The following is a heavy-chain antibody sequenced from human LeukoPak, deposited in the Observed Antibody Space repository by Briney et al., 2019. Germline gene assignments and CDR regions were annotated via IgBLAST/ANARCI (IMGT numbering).Heavy chain of an antibody. J-gene: IGHJ6*02. CDR2: IYTSGST. CDR3: AREAPLLDRNYYGMDV. V-gene: IGHV4-61*02. CDR1: GGSISSGSYY. D-gene: IGHD3/OR15-3a*01. Sequence: SQTLSLTCTVSGGSISSGSYYWSWIRQPAGKGLEWIGRIYTSGSTNYNPSLKSRVTISVDTSKNQFSLKLSSVTAADTAVYYCAREAPLLDRNYYGMDVWGQRTTVTVSS.